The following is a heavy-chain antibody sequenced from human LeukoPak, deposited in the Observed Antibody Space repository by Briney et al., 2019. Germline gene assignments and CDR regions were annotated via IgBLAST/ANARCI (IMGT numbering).Heavy chain of an antibody. Sequence: GRSLRLSYPASGFTFSSQSMNWARQAPGKGLECVSSISSISSYISYADSVKGRFTISRDNAKNSLYLQMNSLRAEDTAVYYCARDYKVFYGSGSYYYWFDPWGQGTLVTVSS. V-gene: IGHV3-21*01. J-gene: IGHJ5*02. CDR2: ISSISSYI. CDR3: ARDYKVFYGSGSYYYWFDP. D-gene: IGHD3-10*01. CDR1: GFTFSSQS.